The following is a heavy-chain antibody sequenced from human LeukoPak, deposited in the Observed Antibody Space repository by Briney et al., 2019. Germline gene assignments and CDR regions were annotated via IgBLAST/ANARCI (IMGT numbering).Heavy chain of an antibody. V-gene: IGHV1-18*01. CDR1: GYTFTSYG. CDR3: ARVGCSSTSCYNRDYYYGMDV. Sequence: ASVKVSCKASGYTFTSYGISWVRQAPGEGLEWMGWISAYNGNTNYAQKFQGRVTMTRDTSISTAYMELSRLRSDDTAVYYCARVGCSSTSCYNRDYYYGMDVWGQGTTVTVSS. D-gene: IGHD2-2*02. CDR2: ISAYNGNT. J-gene: IGHJ6*02.